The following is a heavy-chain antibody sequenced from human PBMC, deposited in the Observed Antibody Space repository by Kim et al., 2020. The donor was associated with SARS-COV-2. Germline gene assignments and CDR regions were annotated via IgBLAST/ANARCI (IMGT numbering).Heavy chain of an antibody. CDR1: GFTVSSNY. CDR2: IYSGGST. Sequence: GGSLRLSCAASGFTVSSNYMSWVRQAPGKGLEWVSVIYSGGSTYYADSVKGRFTISRDNSKNTLYLQMNSLRAEDTAVYYCARGGSLYKYYYYGMDVWGQGTTVTVSS. J-gene: IGHJ6*02. V-gene: IGHV3-66*01. CDR3: ARGGSLYKYYYYGMDV. D-gene: IGHD1-26*01.